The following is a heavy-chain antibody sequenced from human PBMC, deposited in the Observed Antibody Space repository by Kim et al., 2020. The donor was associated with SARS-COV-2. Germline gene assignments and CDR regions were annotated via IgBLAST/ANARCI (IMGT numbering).Heavy chain of an antibody. V-gene: IGHV4-34*01. D-gene: IGHD2-15*01. CDR2: INHSGST. Sequence: SETLSLTCAVYGGSFSGYYWSWIRQPPGKGLEWIGEINHSGSTNYNPSLKSRVTISVDTSKNQFSLKLSSVTAADTAVYYCASGYCSGGSCRSIQHPIDYWGQGTLVTVSS. J-gene: IGHJ4*02. CDR1: GGSFSGYY. CDR3: ASGYCSGGSCRSIQHPIDY.